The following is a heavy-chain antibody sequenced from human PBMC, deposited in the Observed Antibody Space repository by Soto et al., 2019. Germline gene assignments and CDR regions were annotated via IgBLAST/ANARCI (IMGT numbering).Heavy chain of an antibody. CDR2: IYYSGST. J-gene: IGHJ3*02. CDR3: AREPTSYYDSSGYYPDAFDI. V-gene: IGHV4-31*03. Sequence: SETLSLTCTVSGGSISSGGYYWSWIRQHPGTGLEWIGYIYYSGSTYYNPSLKSRATISVDTSKNQFSLKLSSVTAADTAVYYCAREPTSYYDSSGYYPDAFDIWGQGTMVTVSS. D-gene: IGHD3-22*01. CDR1: GGSISSGGYY.